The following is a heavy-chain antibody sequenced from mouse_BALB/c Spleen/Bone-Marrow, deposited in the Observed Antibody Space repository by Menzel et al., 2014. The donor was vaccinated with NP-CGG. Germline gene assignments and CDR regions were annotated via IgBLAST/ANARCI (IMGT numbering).Heavy chain of an antibody. CDR3: ARNYRYPRPYAMDY. CDR1: GYTFTSYW. J-gene: IGHJ4*01. Sequence: QVQLQQSGPELVRPGASVKMSCKASGYTFTSYWMHWVKQRPGQGLEWIGMIDPSNSETRLNQKFKDKATLNVDKSSNTAYMQLSSPTSEDSAVYYCARNYRYPRPYAMDYWGQGTSVTVSS. V-gene: IGHV1S127*01. CDR2: IDPSNSET. D-gene: IGHD2-14*01.